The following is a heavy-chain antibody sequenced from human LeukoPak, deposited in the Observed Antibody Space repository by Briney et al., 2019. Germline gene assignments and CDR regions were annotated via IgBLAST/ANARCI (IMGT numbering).Heavy chain of an antibody. CDR1: GFTFSSYW. CDR3: ARDGDTAMVYSDH. J-gene: IGHJ4*02. D-gene: IGHD5-18*01. V-gene: IGHV3-7*01. CDR2: IKQDGSEK. Sequence: GGSLRLSCAASGFTFSSYWMSWVRQAPGKGLEWVANIKQDGSEKYYVDSVKGRFTISRDNAKNSLYLQMNSLRAEDTAVYYCARDGDTAMVYSDHWGQGTLVTVSS.